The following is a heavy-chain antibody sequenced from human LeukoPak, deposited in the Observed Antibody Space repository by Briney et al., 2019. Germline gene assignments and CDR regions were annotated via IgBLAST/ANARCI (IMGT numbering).Heavy chain of an antibody. CDR2: IIPLLGIA. CDR3: VRDDDDSAYVAGHY. CDR1: VYNFNGFY. D-gene: IGHD5-12*01. V-gene: IGHV1-69*04. J-gene: IGHJ4*02. Sequence: SVKVSCKTSVYNFNGFYMHWVRQAPGQGLEWMGRIIPLLGIANYAQKFQGRVTIVAEKSTRTVYMHLTSLTSGDTAIYYCVRDDDDSAYVAGHYWAQGTLVTVSS.